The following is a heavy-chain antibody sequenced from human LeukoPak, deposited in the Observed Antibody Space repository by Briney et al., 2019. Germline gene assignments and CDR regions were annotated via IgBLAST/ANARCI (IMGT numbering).Heavy chain of an antibody. Sequence: GGSLRLSCAASGFTFNSYEMNWVRQAPGKGLEWVSYISSSGSTIYYADSVKGRFTISRDNAKNSLYLQMNSLRAEDTAVYYCARDEDDYVWGSYRDPAPYWGQGTLVTVSS. CDR2: ISSSGSTI. V-gene: IGHV3-48*03. J-gene: IGHJ4*02. D-gene: IGHD3-16*02. CDR3: ARDEDDYVWGSYRDPAPY. CDR1: GFTFNSYE.